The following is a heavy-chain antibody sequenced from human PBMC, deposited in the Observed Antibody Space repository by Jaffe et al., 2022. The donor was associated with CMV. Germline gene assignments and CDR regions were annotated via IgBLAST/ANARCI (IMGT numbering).Heavy chain of an antibody. J-gene: IGHJ4*02. V-gene: IGHV3-7*01. CDR2: IKQDGSEK. D-gene: IGHD5-12*01. CDR3: ARVRIQLWPPGNSGYDEFDY. Sequence: EVQLVESGGGLVQPGGSLRLSCAASGFTFSSYWMSWVRQAPGKGLEWVANIKQDGSEKYYVDSVKGRFTISRDNAKNSLYLQMNSLRAEDTAVYYCARVRIQLWPPGNSGYDEFDYWGQGTLVTVSS. CDR1: GFTFSSYW.